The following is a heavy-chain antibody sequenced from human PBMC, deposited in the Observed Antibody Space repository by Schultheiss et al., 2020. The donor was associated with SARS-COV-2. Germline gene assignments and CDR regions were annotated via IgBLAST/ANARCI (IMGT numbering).Heavy chain of an antibody. V-gene: IGHV2-5*01. D-gene: IGHD3-22*01. Sequence: SGPTLVKPTQTLTLTCSFSGFSLSTSGVGVGWIRQPPGKALEWLALIYWSDDKHYSPSLQSRLTITKDTSKSQVVLTMTNMDPVDTATYYCAHSYYYDSGAYSYWYFALWGRGTLVTVSS. CDR3: AHSYYYDSGAYSYWYFAL. CDR1: GFSLSTSGVG. CDR2: IYWSDDK. J-gene: IGHJ2*01.